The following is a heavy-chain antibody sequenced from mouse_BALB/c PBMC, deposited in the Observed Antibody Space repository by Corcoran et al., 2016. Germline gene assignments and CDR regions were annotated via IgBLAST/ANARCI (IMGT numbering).Heavy chain of an antibody. Sequence: EVQLQQSGPELVKPGASVKMSCKASGYTFTSYVMHWVKQKPGQGLEWIGYINPYNDGTKYNEKFKGKATLTSDKSSSTAYMELSSLTSEDSAVYYCARSENDGYYDYTWFAYRGQGTLVTVSA. CDR3: ARSENDGYYDYTWFAY. V-gene: IGHV1S136*01. CDR2: INPYNDGT. CDR1: GYTFTSYV. J-gene: IGHJ3*01. D-gene: IGHD2-4*01.